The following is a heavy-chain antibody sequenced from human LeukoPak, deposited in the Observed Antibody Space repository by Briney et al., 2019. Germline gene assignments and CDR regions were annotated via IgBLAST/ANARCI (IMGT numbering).Heavy chain of an antibody. CDR2: ISGSGGRT. CDR3: AKEYDFWSGERFDY. J-gene: IGHJ4*02. Sequence: PGGSLRLSCAASGFTFTNYAMSWVRQAPGKGLEWVSAISGSGGRTNCADSVKGRFTISRDNSKNTLYLQMNSLRDEDTAVYYCAKEYDFWSGERFDYWGQGTLVSVSS. D-gene: IGHD3-3*01. V-gene: IGHV3-23*01. CDR1: GFTFTNYA.